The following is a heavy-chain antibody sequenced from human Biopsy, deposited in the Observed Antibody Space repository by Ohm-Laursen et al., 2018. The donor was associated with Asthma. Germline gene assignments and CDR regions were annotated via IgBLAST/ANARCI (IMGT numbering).Heavy chain of an antibody. CDR1: GFMFRSFG. J-gene: IGHJ4*02. V-gene: IGHV3-30*18. Sequence: SLRLSCAASGFMFRSFGMHWVCQAPGKGLEWVAVISYDGNHKFYEDSVKSRFTISRDNSKNTLYLQMNSLRTEDTAVYYCAKRRGYSGHDNDYWGQGTLVIVSS. CDR3: AKRRGYSGHDNDY. CDR2: ISYDGNHK. D-gene: IGHD5-12*01.